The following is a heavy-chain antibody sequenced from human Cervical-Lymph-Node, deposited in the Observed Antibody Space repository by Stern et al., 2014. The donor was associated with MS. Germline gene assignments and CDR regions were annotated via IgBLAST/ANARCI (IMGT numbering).Heavy chain of an antibody. V-gene: IGHV1-69*06. Sequence: QVQLMQSGAEVKKPGSSVKVSCKASGGTVSSHTNSWARQAPGQGLEWIGGIIAIFGTPNYALKLQGRVTITADKSTSTAYLELNSLRSDDSAVYYCAREVAMVGFDPWGQGTLVTVSS. CDR2: IIAIFGTP. D-gene: IGHD5-18*01. CDR3: AREVAMVGFDP. J-gene: IGHJ5*02. CDR1: GGTVSSHT.